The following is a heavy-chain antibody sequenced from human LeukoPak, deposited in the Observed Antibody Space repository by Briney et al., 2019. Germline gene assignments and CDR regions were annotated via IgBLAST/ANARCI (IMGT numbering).Heavy chain of an antibody. CDR3: ANLELVAFDI. J-gene: IGHJ3*02. Sequence: GGSLRLSCAASGFTFSSYGMHWVRQAPGKGLEWVAFIRYDGSNKYYADSVKGRFTISRDNSKNTLYLQMNSLRAEDTAVYYCANLELVAFDIWGQGTMVTVSS. CDR1: GFTFSSYG. CDR2: IRYDGSNK. V-gene: IGHV3-30*02. D-gene: IGHD3-10*01.